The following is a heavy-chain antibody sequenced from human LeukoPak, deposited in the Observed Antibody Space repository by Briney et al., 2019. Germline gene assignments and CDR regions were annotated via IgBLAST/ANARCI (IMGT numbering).Heavy chain of an antibody. CDR2: ISYDGSNK. V-gene: IGHV3-30*18. Sequence: GRSLRLSCAASGFTFSSYGIHWVRQAPGKGLEWVAVISYDGSNKYYADSVKGRFTISRDNSKNTLYLQMNSLRAEDTAVYYCAKEIAVAGTRWFDPWGQGTLVTVSS. J-gene: IGHJ5*02. CDR1: GFTFSSYG. D-gene: IGHD6-19*01. CDR3: AKEIAVAGTRWFDP.